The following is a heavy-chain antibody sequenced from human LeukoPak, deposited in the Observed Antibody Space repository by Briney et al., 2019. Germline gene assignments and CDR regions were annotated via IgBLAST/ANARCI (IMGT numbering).Heavy chain of an antibody. D-gene: IGHD3-22*01. V-gene: IGHV3-53*01. Sequence: GGSLRLSCAASGFTVSSNYMSWVREAPGKGLEWDSVIYRGGSTYYADSLKGRFTISRDNSKNTLYLQMNSLRAEDTAVYYCARNGYYYDSSGYYGYYMDVWGKGTTVTVSS. CDR3: ARNGYYYDSSGYYGYYMDV. CDR2: IYRGGST. CDR1: GFTVSSNY. J-gene: IGHJ6*03.